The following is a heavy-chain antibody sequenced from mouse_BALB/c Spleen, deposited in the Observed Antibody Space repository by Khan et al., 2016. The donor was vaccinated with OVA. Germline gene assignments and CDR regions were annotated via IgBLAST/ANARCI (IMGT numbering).Heavy chain of an antibody. Sequence: EVELVESGGGLVQPGGSRKLSCAASGFTFSSYGMHWVRQAPERGLEWVAYISGDSNTIYYADTVKDRFTISRDNPRNTLFLQMTSLMSEDTAMYYCATSYFYGNYFDYWGPGTTLTVSS. CDR1: GFTFSSYG. D-gene: IGHD1-1*01. CDR3: ATSYFYGNYFDY. CDR2: ISGDSNTI. V-gene: IGHV5-17*02. J-gene: IGHJ2*01.